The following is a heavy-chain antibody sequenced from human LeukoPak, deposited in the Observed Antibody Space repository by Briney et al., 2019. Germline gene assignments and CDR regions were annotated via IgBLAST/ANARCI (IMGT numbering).Heavy chain of an antibody. CDR2: IIPIFGTA. J-gene: IGHJ3*02. V-gene: IGHV1-69*05. Sequence: SVKVSCKASGGTFSSYAISWVRQAPGQGLEWMGRIIPIFGTANYAQKFQGRVTITTDESTSTAYMELSSLRSEDTAVYYCARDHLQGSYYDWGAFDIWGQGTMVTVSS. CDR3: ARDHLQGSYYDWGAFDI. CDR1: GGTFSSYA. D-gene: IGHD1-26*01.